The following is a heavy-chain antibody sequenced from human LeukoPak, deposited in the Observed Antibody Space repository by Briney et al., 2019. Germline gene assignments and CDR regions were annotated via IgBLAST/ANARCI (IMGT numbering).Heavy chain of an antibody. D-gene: IGHD2-8*01. CDR1: GFTFDDYA. J-gene: IGHJ4*02. Sequence: PGGSLRLSCAASGFTFDDYAMHWVRQAPGKGLEWVSSISSSSSYIYYADSVKGRFTISRDNAKNSLYLQMNSLRAEDTAVYYCARGLAMLYNYWGQGTLVTVSS. CDR3: ARGLAMLYNY. V-gene: IGHV3-21*01. CDR2: ISSSSSYI.